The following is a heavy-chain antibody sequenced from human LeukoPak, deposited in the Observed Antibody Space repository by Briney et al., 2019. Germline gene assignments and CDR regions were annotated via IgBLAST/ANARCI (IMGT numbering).Heavy chain of an antibody. CDR1: GFTFDDYA. D-gene: IGHD2-15*01. V-gene: IGHV3-9*01. J-gene: IGHJ4*02. CDR3: ARGDCSGGSCYLSLTTIDY. CDR2: ISWNSGSI. Sequence: GGSLRLSCAASGFTFDDYAMHWVRQAPGKGLEWVSGISWNSGSIGYADSVKGRFTISRDNSKNMLYREMNSLRAEDTAVYYCARGDCSGGSCYLSLTTIDYWGQGTLVTVSS.